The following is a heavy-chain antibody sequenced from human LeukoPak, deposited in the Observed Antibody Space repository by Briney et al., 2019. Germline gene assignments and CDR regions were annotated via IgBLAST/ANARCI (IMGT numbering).Heavy chain of an antibody. V-gene: IGHV1-69*04. CDR2: IIPILGIA. J-gene: IGHJ4*02. D-gene: IGHD4-4*01. CDR1: GGTFSSYA. CDR3: ARGTTVTPLDY. Sequence: ASVKVSCKASGGTFSSYAISWVRQAPGQGLEWVGRIIPILGIANYAQKFQGRVTITADKSTSTAYMELSSLRSEDTAVYYCARGTTVTPLDYWGQGTLVTVSS.